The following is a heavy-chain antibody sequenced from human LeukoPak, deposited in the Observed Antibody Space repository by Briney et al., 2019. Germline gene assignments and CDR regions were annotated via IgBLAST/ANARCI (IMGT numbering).Heavy chain of an antibody. CDR3: ARGAVAVRNAFDI. J-gene: IGHJ3*02. V-gene: IGHV6-1*01. CDR1: GDIVSSNSAA. CDR2: TYYSSKWYN. Sequence: TSQTLSLTCALSGDIVSSNSAAWNWIRQSPLRGLEWLGRTYYSSKWYNDYAVSVKSRITINPDTSKNQFSLQLNSVTPEDTALYYCARGAVAVRNAFDIWGQGTMVTVSS. D-gene: IGHD6-19*01.